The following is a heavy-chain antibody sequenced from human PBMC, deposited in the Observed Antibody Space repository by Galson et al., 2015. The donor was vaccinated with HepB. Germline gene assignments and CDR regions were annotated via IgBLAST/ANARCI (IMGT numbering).Heavy chain of an antibody. CDR2: ISYDGSNK. Sequence: SLRLSCAASGFTFSSYAMHWVRQAPGKGLEWVAVISYDGSNKYYADSVKGRFTISRDNSKNTLYLQMNSLRAEDTAVYYCARYSSSWDARVDYWGQGTLVTVSS. CDR3: ARYSSSWDARVDY. CDR1: GFTFSSYA. D-gene: IGHD6-13*01. V-gene: IGHV3-30*04. J-gene: IGHJ4*02.